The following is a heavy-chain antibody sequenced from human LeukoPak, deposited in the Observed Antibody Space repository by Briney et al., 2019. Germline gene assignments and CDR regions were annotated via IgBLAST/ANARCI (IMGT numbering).Heavy chain of an antibody. V-gene: IGHV3-48*02. J-gene: IGHJ4*02. CDR1: GFTFSSYS. CDR3: AKGAYSGVWTFDS. D-gene: IGHD2-21*01. CDR2: ISSSSSTI. Sequence: GGSLRLSCAASGFTFSSYSMNWVRQAPGKGLEWVSYISSSSSTIYYADSVKGRFIISRDNSKNTLYLQMNSLRDEDTAVYYCAKGAYSGVWTFDSWGQGTLVTVSS.